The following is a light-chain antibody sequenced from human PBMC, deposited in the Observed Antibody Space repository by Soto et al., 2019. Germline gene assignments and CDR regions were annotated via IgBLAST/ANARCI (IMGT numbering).Light chain of an antibody. V-gene: IGKV3-15*01. Sequence: DIVLTQSPATLSLSPGERATLYCGASQRVSGGFLAWYQQKPGLAPRLLIYGASTRAPGISARFSGSGSGTEFTLTISSLQSEDFAVYYCQEYIQWPPGMFGPGTKV. J-gene: IGKJ1*01. CDR2: GAS. CDR3: QEYIQWPPGM. CDR1: QRVSGG.